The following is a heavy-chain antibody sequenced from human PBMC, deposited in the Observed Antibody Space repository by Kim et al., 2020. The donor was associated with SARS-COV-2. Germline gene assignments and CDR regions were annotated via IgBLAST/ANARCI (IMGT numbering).Heavy chain of an antibody. CDR2: ISSSSSYI. J-gene: IGHJ6*02. Sequence: GGSLRLSCAASGFTFSSYSMNWVRQAPGKGLEWVSFISSSSSYIYYADSVKGRFTISRDNAKNSLYLQMNSLRAEDTAVYYCARGQIYYDFWSGPYPYGMDVWGQGTTVTASS. CDR1: GFTFSSYS. CDR3: ARGQIYYDFWSGPYPYGMDV. V-gene: IGHV3-21*01. D-gene: IGHD3-3*01.